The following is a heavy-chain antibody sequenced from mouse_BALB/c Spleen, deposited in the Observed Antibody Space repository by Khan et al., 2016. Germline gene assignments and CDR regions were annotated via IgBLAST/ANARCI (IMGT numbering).Heavy chain of an antibody. J-gene: IGHJ4*01. CDR3: ARAWYSMDY. V-gene: IGHV1-9*01. CDR1: GYTFNNYW. CDR2: ILPGSGNS. Sequence: QVQLKQSGAELMKPGASVKISCKATGYTFNNYWIEWVKQRPGHGLEWIGDILPGSGNSNYNENLKGKATFTADTSSNTAYMQLSSLTSEDSVVYYCARAWYSMDYWGQGTSVTVSS.